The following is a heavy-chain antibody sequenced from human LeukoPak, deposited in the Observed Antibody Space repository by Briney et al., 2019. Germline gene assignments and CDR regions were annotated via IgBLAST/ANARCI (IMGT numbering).Heavy chain of an antibody. D-gene: IGHD1-26*01. J-gene: IGHJ3*02. CDR1: GFTFSSYG. CDR2: ISGSGGST. CDR3: AKDLVGWDDAFDI. Sequence: GGSLRLSCAASGFTFSSYGMSWVRQAPGKGLEWVSAISGSGGSTYYADSVKGRFTISRDNSKNTLYLQMNSLRAEDTAVYYCAKDLVGWDDAFDIWGQGTMVTVSS. V-gene: IGHV3-23*01.